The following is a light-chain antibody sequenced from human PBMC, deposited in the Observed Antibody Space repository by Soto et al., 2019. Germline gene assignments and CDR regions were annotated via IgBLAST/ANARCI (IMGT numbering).Light chain of an antibody. CDR3: QQYGTSPCT. J-gene: IGKJ2*02. CDR1: QSVTSNS. Sequence: EIVLTQSPGTLSLSSGERATLSCRASQSVTSNSLAWYQQRPGQAPRLLIYGTSTRATGIPDRFSGSGSGTDFTLIISRLEPEDVEMYYCQQYGTSPCTFGQGTRLEIK. V-gene: IGKV3-20*01. CDR2: GTS.